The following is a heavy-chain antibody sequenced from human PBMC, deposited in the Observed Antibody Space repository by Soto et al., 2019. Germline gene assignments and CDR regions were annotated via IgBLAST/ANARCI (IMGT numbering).Heavy chain of an antibody. CDR2: SFYSGRT. CDR3: ARSPPSGYSYGPEYFCDY. Sequence: QVQLQESGPGLVKPSETLSLTCTVSGGSISSSYWWSWIRQPPGKGLEWIGYSFYSGRTNYNPSLKSRVTISVDTSQNQFSLKLSSVTAADTAGYYCARSPPSGYSYGPEYFCDYWGQGTLVTVSS. J-gene: IGHJ4*02. D-gene: IGHD5-18*01. V-gene: IGHV4-59*01. CDR1: GGSISSSY.